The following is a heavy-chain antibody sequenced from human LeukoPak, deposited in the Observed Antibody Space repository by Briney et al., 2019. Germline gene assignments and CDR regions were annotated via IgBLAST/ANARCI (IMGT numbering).Heavy chain of an antibody. CDR1: GYSISSGYY. J-gene: IGHJ4*02. D-gene: IGHD3-16*01. Sequence: KPSETLSLTCAVSGYSISSGYYWGWIRQPPGKGLEWIGNIYHSGSTYYNPSLKSRVTISVDTSKNQFSLKPSSVTAADTAVYYCAQQSLRSPDYWGQGTLVTVSS. CDR3: AQQSLRSPDY. CDR2: IYHSGST. V-gene: IGHV4-38-2*01.